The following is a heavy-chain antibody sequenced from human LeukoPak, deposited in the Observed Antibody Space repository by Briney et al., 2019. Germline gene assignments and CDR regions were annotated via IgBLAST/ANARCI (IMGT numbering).Heavy chain of an antibody. J-gene: IGHJ5*02. CDR3: ARAKYDSSGYYWFDP. V-gene: IGHV1-18*01. Sequence: GASVKVSCKASGYTFTTYGISWVRQAPGQGLEWMGWISAYNGNTNYAQKLQGRVTMTTDTSTSTAYMELRRLRSDDTAVYYCARAKYDSSGYYWFDPWAQGTLVTVFS. D-gene: IGHD3-22*01. CDR2: ISAYNGNT. CDR1: GYTFTTYG.